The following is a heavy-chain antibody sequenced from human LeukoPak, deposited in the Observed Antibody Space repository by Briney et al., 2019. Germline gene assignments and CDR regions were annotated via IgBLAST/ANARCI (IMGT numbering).Heavy chain of an antibody. CDR1: GGSISSSSYY. V-gene: IGHV4-39*01. CDR2: IYYSGST. D-gene: IGHD3-10*01. Sequence: SESLSLTCTVAGGSISSSSYYWGWIRQPPGKGLEWIGSIYYSGSTYYNPSLKSRVTISVATSKNKFSLKLSSVTAADTAVYYCARGWDLLRWFGESEHLYWGRGTLVTVSS. J-gene: IGHJ4*02. CDR3: ARGWDLLRWFGESEHLY.